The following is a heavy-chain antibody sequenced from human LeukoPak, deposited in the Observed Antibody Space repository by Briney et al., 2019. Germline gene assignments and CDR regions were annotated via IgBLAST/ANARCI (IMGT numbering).Heavy chain of an antibody. Sequence: GGSLRLSCAASGFTFSSYEMNWVRQAPGKGLEWVSYISSSGSTIYYADSVKGRFTISRDNSKNTLYLQMNSLRAEDTAVYYCAKSPFGPTMLDYWGQGTLVTVSS. CDR1: GFTFSSYE. V-gene: IGHV3-48*03. J-gene: IGHJ4*02. CDR2: ISSSGSTI. D-gene: IGHD5-12*01. CDR3: AKSPFGPTMLDY.